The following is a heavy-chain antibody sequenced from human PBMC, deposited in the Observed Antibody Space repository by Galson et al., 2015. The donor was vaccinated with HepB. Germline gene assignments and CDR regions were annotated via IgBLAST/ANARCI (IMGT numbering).Heavy chain of an antibody. CDR3: ARSRNEILDTLAMDV. D-gene: IGHD3-9*01. J-gene: IGHJ6*02. Sequence: PALVKPTQTLTLTCTFSGFSLTTIGVGVGWIRQPPGKALQWLALIYWDDDKRYSPSLKSRLTITKDTSKNQVVLTLTNMDPVDTATYYCARSRNEILDTLAMDVWGQGTSIIVSS. CDR1: GFSLTTIGVG. V-gene: IGHV2-5*02. CDR2: IYWDDDK.